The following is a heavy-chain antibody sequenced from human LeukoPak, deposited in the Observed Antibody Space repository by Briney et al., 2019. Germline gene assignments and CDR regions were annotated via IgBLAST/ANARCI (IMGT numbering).Heavy chain of an antibody. CDR1: GFTFDDYG. Sequence: GGSLRLSCAASGFTFDDYGMSWVRQAPGKGLEWVSGINWNGGSTGYADSVKGRFTISRDNAKNSLYLQMNSLRAEDTALYYCARAPDYYGSGSYLTDYWGQGTLDTVSS. CDR3: ARAPDYYGSGSYLTDY. V-gene: IGHV3-20*04. J-gene: IGHJ4*02. D-gene: IGHD3-10*01. CDR2: INWNGGST.